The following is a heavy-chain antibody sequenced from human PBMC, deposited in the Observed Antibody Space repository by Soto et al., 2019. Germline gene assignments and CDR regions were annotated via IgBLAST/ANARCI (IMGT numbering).Heavy chain of an antibody. CDR1: GFTFSRYW. J-gene: IGHJ5*02. CDR2: ISSDGSST. CDR3: ARDQGYYDSSGVHWFGP. Sequence: GGSLRLSCAASGFTFSRYWMHWVRQAPGKGLVWVSRISSDGSSTSYADSVKGRFTISRDNAKNTLYLQMNGLRAEDTAVYYCARDQGYYDSSGVHWFGPWGQGTLVTVS. V-gene: IGHV3-74*01. D-gene: IGHD3-22*01.